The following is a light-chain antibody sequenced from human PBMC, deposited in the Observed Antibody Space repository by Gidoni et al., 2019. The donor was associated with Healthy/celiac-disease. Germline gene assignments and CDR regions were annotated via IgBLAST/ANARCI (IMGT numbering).Light chain of an antibody. CDR2: DAS. V-gene: IGKV1-33*01. CDR3: QQYDNLPYT. Sequence: DIPMPQSPSSLSAYVGDRVTITCQASQDISNYLNWYQQKPGKAPKLLIYDASNLETGVPSRCSGSGSGTDFTVTISSLQPEDIATYYCQQYDNLPYTFXQXTKLEIK. CDR1: QDISNY. J-gene: IGKJ2*01.